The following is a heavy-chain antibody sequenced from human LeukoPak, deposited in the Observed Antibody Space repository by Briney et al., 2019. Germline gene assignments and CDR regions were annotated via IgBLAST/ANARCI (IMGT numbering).Heavy chain of an antibody. J-gene: IGHJ4*02. D-gene: IGHD4-11*01. Sequence: GKSLRLSCEASGFTFSSYAMHWVRQAPGKGLEWVAVVSYDGSNEYYAESVEGRFSISRDTSKNTLSLQMNSLTTDDTAVYYCARLSVVVTDTDYWGQGTLVTVSS. CDR1: GFTFSSYA. CDR2: VSYDGSNE. CDR3: ARLSVVVTDTDY. V-gene: IGHV3-30-3*01.